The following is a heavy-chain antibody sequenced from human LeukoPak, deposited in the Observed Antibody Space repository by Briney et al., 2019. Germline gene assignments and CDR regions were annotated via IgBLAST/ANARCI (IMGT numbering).Heavy chain of an antibody. CDR2: MNQDGSER. CDR3: VKDRGYSTFDY. J-gene: IGHJ4*02. D-gene: IGHD4-23*01. V-gene: IGHV3-7*03. Sequence: GGSLRLSCEASGFLFSNSWMSWVRQAPGKGLEWVANMNQDGSERNYVDSVKGRLTISRDNAKGSLYLQMNGLRAEDTAVYFCVKDRGYSTFDYWGQGTLVAVSS. CDR1: GFLFSNSW.